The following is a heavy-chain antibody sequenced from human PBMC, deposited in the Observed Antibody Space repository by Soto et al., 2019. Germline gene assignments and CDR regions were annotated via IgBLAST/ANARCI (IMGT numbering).Heavy chain of an antibody. D-gene: IGHD2-8*01. V-gene: IGHV1-69*01. CDR3: ATPLAYAMRGWDGLDV. CDR2: IISLFGTT. Sequence: QVQLVQSGAEVKKPGSSVKVSCKASGGTFSSYVIGWVRQAPGQGLEWMGGIISLFGTTHYAQRFQGRVTITADESPSTAYRELSSLRSEDTAVYYCATPLAYAMRGWDGLDVWGQGTTVTVSS. J-gene: IGHJ6*02. CDR1: GGTFSSYV.